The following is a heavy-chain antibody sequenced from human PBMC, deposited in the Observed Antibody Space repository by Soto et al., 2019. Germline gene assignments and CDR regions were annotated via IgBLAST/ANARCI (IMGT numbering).Heavy chain of an antibody. CDR3: ASLVSSSWYREDY. CDR2: IYYSGST. D-gene: IGHD6-13*01. V-gene: IGHV4-39*01. Sequence: TSETLSLTCSVSGASISSSIYYWGWIRQPPGKGLEWVGTIYYSGSTYYNPSLKSRVTISVDTSKNQFSLKLSSVTAADTAVYYCASLVSSSWYREDYWGQGTLVTV. CDR1: GASISSSIYY. J-gene: IGHJ4*02.